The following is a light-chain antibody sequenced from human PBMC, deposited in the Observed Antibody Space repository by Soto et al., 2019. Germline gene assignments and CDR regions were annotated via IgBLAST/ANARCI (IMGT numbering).Light chain of an antibody. J-gene: IGLJ1*01. CDR2: EVS. Sequence: QSALTQPASVSGSPGQSITISCTGTSSDVGGYNYVSWYQQHPGKAPKLMIYEVSNRPSGVSNRFSGSKSGNTASQTISGLQAEDEADYYCSSYTSSSTLEVFGTGTKVTVL. CDR1: SSDVGGYNY. V-gene: IGLV2-14*01. CDR3: SSYTSSSTLEV.